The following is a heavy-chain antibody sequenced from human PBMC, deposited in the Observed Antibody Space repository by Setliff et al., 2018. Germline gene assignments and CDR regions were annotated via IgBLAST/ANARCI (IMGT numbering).Heavy chain of an antibody. J-gene: IGHJ6*02. CDR1: GYTFTSYD. Sequence: ASVKVSCKASGYTFTSYDINWVRQATGQGLEWMGGMNPNSGNTGYAQKFEGRVTMTRNTSISTAYMKLSSLRSEDTAVYYCARDDLNPSLLWFGEFSGSYCYYYGMDVWGQGTTVTVSS. CDR2: MNPNSGNT. D-gene: IGHD3-10*01. V-gene: IGHV1-8*02. CDR3: ARDDLNPSLLWFGEFSGSYCYYYGMDV.